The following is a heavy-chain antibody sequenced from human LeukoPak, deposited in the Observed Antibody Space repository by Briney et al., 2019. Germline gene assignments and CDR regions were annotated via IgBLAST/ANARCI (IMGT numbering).Heavy chain of an antibody. CDR3: AKSRNYYDSKGWYFDL. V-gene: IGHV3-23*01. CDR1: GFTFSSYA. CDR2: IGVSGGST. Sequence: PGGSLRLSCAASGFTFSSYAMSWVRQAPGKGLEWVSAIGVSGGSTYYAASVKGRFTISRDNSKNTLYLQMNGLRAEDTAVYYCAKSRNYYDSKGWYFDLWGRGTLVTVSS. D-gene: IGHD3-22*01. J-gene: IGHJ2*01.